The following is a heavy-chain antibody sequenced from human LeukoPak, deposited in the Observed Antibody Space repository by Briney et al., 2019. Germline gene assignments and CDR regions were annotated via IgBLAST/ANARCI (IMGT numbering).Heavy chain of an antibody. V-gene: IGHV3-48*03. Sequence: GGSLRLSCAASGFTFSSYDMNWVRQAPGKGLEWVSYISRSGSTIYYADSVKGRFTISRDNARNSLYLQMNSLRAEDTAVYYCAKLEVRDAFDIWGQGTMVTVSS. CDR1: GFTFSSYD. CDR2: ISRSGSTI. D-gene: IGHD6-13*01. CDR3: AKLEVRDAFDI. J-gene: IGHJ3*02.